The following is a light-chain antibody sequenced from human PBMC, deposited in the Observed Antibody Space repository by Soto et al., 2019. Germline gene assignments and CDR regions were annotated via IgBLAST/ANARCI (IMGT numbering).Light chain of an antibody. Sequence: EVLLPQYHGTQSLSPGERATLSCRASQSVSSSYLAWYQQKPGQAPRLLIFDASNRATGIPARFSGSGSGTDFTLTISGLEPEDFAIYYCQKRGNWPQFGQGTRLAI. CDR1: QSVSSSY. V-gene: IGKV3D-20*02. CDR2: DAS. J-gene: IGKJ5*01. CDR3: QKRGNWPQ.